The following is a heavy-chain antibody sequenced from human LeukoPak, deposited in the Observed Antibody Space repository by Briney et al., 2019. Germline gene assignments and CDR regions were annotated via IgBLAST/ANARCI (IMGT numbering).Heavy chain of an antibody. J-gene: IGHJ4*02. CDR1: GFSFSTYS. Sequence: GGSLRLSCAASGFSFSTYSMHWVRQAPGKGLEWVALIWNAGTNTYYADSVKGRFTISRDNSKNTLYLQMNSLRVEDTAVYYCAGDTPPGGDYYFDYWGQGTLVIVSS. V-gene: IGHV3-33*01. D-gene: IGHD3-16*01. CDR2: IWNAGTNT. CDR3: AGDTPPGGDYYFDY.